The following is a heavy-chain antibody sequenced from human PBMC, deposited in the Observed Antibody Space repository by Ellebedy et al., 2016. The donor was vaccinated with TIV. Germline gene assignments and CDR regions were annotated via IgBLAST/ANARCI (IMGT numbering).Heavy chain of an antibody. Sequence: GESLKISCSASGFTFSNYAMSWVRQAPGKGLEWVSVISGSCNSTHYADSVKGRFTLSRDNSKNTVFLQMNSLRAEDTAVYYLSPGDWGQGTLVTVSS. CDR2: ISGSCNST. V-gene: IGHV3-23*01. CDR1: GFTFSNYA. CDR3: SPGD. J-gene: IGHJ4*02. D-gene: IGHD7-27*01.